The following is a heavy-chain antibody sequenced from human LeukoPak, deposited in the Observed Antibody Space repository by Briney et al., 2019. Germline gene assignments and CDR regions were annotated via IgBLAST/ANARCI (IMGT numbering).Heavy chain of an antibody. Sequence: ASVKVSCKASGYTFTSYDINWVRQATGQGREWMGWMNPNSGNTGYAQKFQGRVTMTRTTSISTAYMELSSLRSEDTAVYYCARGRLSDDLEWLLPVPFDPWGQGTLVTVSS. D-gene: IGHD3-3*01. J-gene: IGHJ5*02. CDR2: MNPNSGNT. V-gene: IGHV1-8*01. CDR1: GYTFTSYD. CDR3: ARGRLSDDLEWLLPVPFDP.